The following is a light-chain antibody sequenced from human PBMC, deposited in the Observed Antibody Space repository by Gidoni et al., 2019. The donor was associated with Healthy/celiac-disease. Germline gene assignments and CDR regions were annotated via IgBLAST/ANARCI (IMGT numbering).Light chain of an antibody. Sequence: DIQMTQSPSSLSASVGDRVTITCRASQGISNYLAWYQQKPGKVPKLLIYAASTLQSGVPSRFSGSGSGTDFTLTISSLQHEDVATYYCQKYNSASALTFGGGTKVEIK. V-gene: IGKV1-27*01. CDR2: AAS. CDR3: QKYNSASALT. J-gene: IGKJ4*01. CDR1: QGISNY.